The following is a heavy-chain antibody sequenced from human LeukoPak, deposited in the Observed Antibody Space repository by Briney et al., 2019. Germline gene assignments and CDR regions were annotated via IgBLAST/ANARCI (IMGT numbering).Heavy chain of an antibody. J-gene: IGHJ4*02. CDR3: AKDKVGATRTSFDY. V-gene: IGHV3-30*02. D-gene: IGHD1-26*01. Sequence: GGSLRLSCAASGFTFSSYGMHWVRQAPGKGLEWVAFIRYDGSNKYYADSVKGRFTISRDNSKNTLYLQMNSLRAEDTAVYYCAKDKVGATRTSFDYWGQGTLATVSS. CDR2: IRYDGSNK. CDR1: GFTFSSYG.